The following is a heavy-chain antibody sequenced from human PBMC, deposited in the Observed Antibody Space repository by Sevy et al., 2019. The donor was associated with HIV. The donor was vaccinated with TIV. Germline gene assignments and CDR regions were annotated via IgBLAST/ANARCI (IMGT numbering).Heavy chain of an antibody. Sequence: GGSLRLSCAASGFTFSNAWMNWVRQAPGKGLEWVGRIKSKTDGGTTDYAAPVKGRFTISRDDSKNTLYLPMNSLKTEDTAVYYCTTDGGGYNYDYSFDYWGQGTLVTVSS. D-gene: IGHD5-18*01. CDR3: TTDGGGYNYDYSFDY. V-gene: IGHV3-15*07. J-gene: IGHJ4*02. CDR2: IKSKTDGGTT. CDR1: GFTFSNAW.